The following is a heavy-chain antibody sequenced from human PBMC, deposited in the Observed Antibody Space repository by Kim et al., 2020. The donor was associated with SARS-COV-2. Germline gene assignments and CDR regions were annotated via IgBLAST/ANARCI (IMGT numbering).Heavy chain of an antibody. V-gene: IGHV1-3*04. J-gene: IGHJ6*02. CDR3: ARLRVCPSGMDV. CDR2: TNTGNGNT. CDR1: GYTFTNYA. Sequence: ASVKVSCKASGYTFTNYAIHWVRQAPGQRLEWMGWTNTGNGNTKYSQNYQGRVTITRDTSASTAYMELSNLRSEDTAVYYCARLRVCPSGMDVWGQGTAVPVSS. D-gene: IGHD2-8*01.